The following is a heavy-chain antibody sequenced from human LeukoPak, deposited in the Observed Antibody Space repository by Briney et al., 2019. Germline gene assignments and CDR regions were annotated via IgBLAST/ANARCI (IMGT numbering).Heavy chain of an antibody. V-gene: IGHV3-64*01. CDR1: GFTFSIYV. Sequence: GGSLRLSCAASGFTFSIYVMHWVRQAPGKGLEYVSAISGNGVRTNYANSVKGRFTMSRDNSKNTLYLQMTTLRAEDTAVYFCAKDQTLRWTDAFDIWGQGTMVTVSS. D-gene: IGHD4-23*01. CDR2: ISGNGVRT. J-gene: IGHJ3*02. CDR3: AKDQTLRWTDAFDI.